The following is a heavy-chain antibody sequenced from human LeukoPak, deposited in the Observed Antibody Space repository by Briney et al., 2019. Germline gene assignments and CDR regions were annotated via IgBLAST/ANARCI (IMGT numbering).Heavy chain of an antibody. J-gene: IGHJ3*02. V-gene: IGHV6-1*01. CDR3: ARDIVTYYYDSSNDAFDI. Sequence: SQTLSLTCAISGDSVSSNSAAWNWIRHSPSRGLEWLVRSYYRSKWYNDYAVSVKSRITINPDTSKNQFSLQLNSVTAADTAVYYCARDIVTYYYDSSNDAFDIWGQGTMVTVSS. CDR1: GDSVSSNSAA. CDR2: SYYRSKWYN. D-gene: IGHD3-22*01.